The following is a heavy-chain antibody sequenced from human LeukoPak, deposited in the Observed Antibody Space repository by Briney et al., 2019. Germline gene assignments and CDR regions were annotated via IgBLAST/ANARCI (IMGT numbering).Heavy chain of an antibody. V-gene: IGHV3-11*01. CDR2: ISNSGSTI. CDR3: ARASHSYYDGYWAIRDAFDI. J-gene: IGHJ3*02. Sequence: PGGSLRLSCAASGFTFSDYYMSWIRQAPGKGLEWVSYISNSGSTIYYADSVKGRFTISRDNAKNSLYLQVNSLRAEDTAVYYCARASHSYYDGYWAIRDAFDIWGQGTMVTVSS. CDR1: GFTFSDYY. D-gene: IGHD3-22*01.